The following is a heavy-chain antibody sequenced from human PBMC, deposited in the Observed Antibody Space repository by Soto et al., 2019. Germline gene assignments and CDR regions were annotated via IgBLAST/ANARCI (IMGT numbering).Heavy chain of an antibody. D-gene: IGHD3-22*01. J-gene: IGHJ4*02. CDR3: ARESGYYYDKSGHFDY. V-gene: IGHV4-59*01. CDR1: GGSISSYY. Sequence: PSETLSLTCTVSGGSISSYYWSWIRQPPGKGLEWIGYIYYSGSTNYNPSLKSRVTISVDTSKNQFSLKLSSVTAADTAVYYCARESGYYYDKSGHFDYWGQGTPVIVSS. CDR2: IYYSGST.